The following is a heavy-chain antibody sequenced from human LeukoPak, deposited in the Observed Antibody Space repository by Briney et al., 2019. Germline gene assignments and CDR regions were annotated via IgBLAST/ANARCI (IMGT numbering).Heavy chain of an antibody. CDR1: GGSFSGYY. J-gene: IGHJ4*02. Sequence: SETLSLTCAVYGGSFSGYYWSWIRQPPGKGLEWIGEINHSGSTNYNPSLKSRVTISVDTSKNQFSLKLSSVTAADTAVYYCARGGLKAVAGVFDYWGQGTLVTVSS. D-gene: IGHD6-19*01. V-gene: IGHV4-34*01. CDR3: ARGGLKAVAGVFDY. CDR2: INHSGST.